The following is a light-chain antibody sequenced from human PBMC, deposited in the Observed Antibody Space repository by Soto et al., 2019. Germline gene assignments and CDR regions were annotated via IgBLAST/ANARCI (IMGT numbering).Light chain of an antibody. V-gene: IGLV2-14*01. Sequence: HSALTEPASLSVSPGQSITISCTGTSSYVGRYNYGSWYQQHPGKAPKLMIYEVNNRPSGVSNRFSGSKSGNTASLTISGLQAEYLADYFCSAYTRSSPLVFGTGTKVTVL. J-gene: IGLJ1*01. CDR2: EVN. CDR1: SSYVGRYNY. CDR3: SAYTRSSPLV.